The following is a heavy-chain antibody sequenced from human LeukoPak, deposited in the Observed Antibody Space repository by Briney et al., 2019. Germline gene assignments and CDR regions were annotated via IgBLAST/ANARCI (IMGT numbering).Heavy chain of an antibody. CDR1: GYTFTSYG. Sequence: ASVKVSCKASGYTFTSYGISWVRQAPGQGLEWMGWINPNSGGTNYAQKFQGRVTMTRDTSISTAYMELSRLRSDDTAVYYCARAPYCSSTSCADFDYWGQGTLVTVSS. D-gene: IGHD2-2*01. J-gene: IGHJ4*02. CDR3: ARAPYCSSTSCADFDY. CDR2: INPNSGGT. V-gene: IGHV1-2*02.